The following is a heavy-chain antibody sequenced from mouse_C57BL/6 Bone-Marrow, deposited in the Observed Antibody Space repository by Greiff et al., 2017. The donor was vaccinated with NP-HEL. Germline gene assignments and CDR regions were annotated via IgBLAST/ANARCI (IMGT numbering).Heavy chain of an antibody. CDR1: GYTFTSYG. Sequence: VQRVESGAELARPGASVKLSCKASGYTFTSYGISWVKQRTGQGLEWIGEIYPRSGNTYYNEKFKGKATLTADKSSSTAYMELRSLTSEDSAVYFCARWGLRRGYAMDYWGQGTSVTVSS. D-gene: IGHD2-4*01. CDR3: ARWGLRRGYAMDY. CDR2: IYPRSGNT. V-gene: IGHV1-81*01. J-gene: IGHJ4*01.